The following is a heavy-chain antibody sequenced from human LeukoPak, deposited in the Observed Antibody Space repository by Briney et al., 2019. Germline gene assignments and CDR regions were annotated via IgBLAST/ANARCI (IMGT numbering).Heavy chain of an antibody. V-gene: IGHV4-34*01. CDR3: ARGRCSSTSCPTPYYYYGMDV. Sequence: PSETLSLTCAVYGGSFSGYYWSWIRQPPGKGLEWIGEINHSGSTNYNPSLKSRVTISVDTSKNQFSLKLSSVTAADTAVYYCARGRCSSTSCPTPYYYYGMDVWGQGTTVTVSS. CDR2: INHSGST. D-gene: IGHD2-2*01. CDR1: GGSFSGYY. J-gene: IGHJ6*02.